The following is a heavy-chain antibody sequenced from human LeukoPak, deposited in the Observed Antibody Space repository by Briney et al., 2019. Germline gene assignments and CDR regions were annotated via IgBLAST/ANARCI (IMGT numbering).Heavy chain of an antibody. J-gene: IGHJ4*02. CDR2: ISRSGVAT. CDR1: GFTFSDYY. D-gene: IGHD3-22*01. V-gene: IGHV3-23*01. CDR3: AKHSHDGSAPYYEVQLDY. Sequence: GGSLRLSCAASGFTFSDYYMSWIRQAPGKGLEWVSTISRSGVATYYANSVKGRFTISRDNSKNTVYLQMNSLRAEDTAIYYCAKHSHDGSAPYYEVQLDYWGQGTLVTVSS.